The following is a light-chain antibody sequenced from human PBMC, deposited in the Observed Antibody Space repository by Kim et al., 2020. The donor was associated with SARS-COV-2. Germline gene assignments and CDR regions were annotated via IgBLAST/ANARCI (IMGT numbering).Light chain of an antibody. CDR3: QQRYDWPLT. V-gene: IGKV3-11*01. CDR2: ETS. J-gene: IGKJ4*01. Sequence: SSPGETATPSCRASKRVGNSLAWFQQKPGQAPRLLIFETSSRDTGIPARFSGSGSGTGFTLTISSLEPEDFAVYYCQQRYDWPLTFGGGTKVDIK. CDR1: KRVGNS.